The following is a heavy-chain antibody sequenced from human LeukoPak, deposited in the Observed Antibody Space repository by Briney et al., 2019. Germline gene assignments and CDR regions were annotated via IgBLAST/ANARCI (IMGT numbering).Heavy chain of an antibody. J-gene: IGHJ4*02. CDR2: ISYDGSSK. V-gene: IGHV3-30-3*01. CDR3: ARDPPTDSSGHYSLDY. D-gene: IGHD3-22*01. Sequence: GGSLRLSCAASGFTFSSYTMHWVRQAPGKGLEWVAVISYDGSSKYYADSVKGRFTISRVNSNNTLYLQMNSLRAEDTAVYSCARDPPTDSSGHYSLDYWGQGTLVTVSS. CDR1: GFTFSSYT.